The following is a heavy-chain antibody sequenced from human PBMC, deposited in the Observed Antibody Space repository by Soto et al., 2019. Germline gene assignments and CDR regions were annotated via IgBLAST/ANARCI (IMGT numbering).Heavy chain of an antibody. V-gene: IGHV3-30*18. J-gene: IGHJ3*01. CDR1: GFTFSSYG. CDR3: AKDWRNYYDSSGYYRKTGRFV. D-gene: IGHD3-22*01. CDR2: ISNDGSNK. Sequence: QVQLVESGGGVVQPGRSLRLSCAASGFTFSSYGMHWVRQAPGKGLEWVAVISNDGSNKYYADSVKGRFTISRDNSKNTLYLQMNSLRAEDTAVYYCAKDWRNYYDSSGYYRKTGRFVWGQGTMVTVSS.